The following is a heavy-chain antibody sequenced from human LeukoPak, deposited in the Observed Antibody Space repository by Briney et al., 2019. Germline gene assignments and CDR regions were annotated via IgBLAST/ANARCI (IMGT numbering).Heavy chain of an antibody. Sequence: PGGSLRLSCAASGFTFTTYWMSWVRQAPGKGLEWVANIKQDGSEKYYVDSVKGRFTISRDNAKNSLFLQMNSLRAEDTAVYYCARGRVPAGAPYYFDYWGQGTPVTVSS. J-gene: IGHJ4*02. CDR1: GFTFTTYW. CDR3: ARGRVPAGAPYYFDY. V-gene: IGHV3-7*03. D-gene: IGHD2-2*01. CDR2: IKQDGSEK.